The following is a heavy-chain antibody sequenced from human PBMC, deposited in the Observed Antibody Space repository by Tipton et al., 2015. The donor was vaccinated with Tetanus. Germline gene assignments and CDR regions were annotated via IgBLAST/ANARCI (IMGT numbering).Heavy chain of an antibody. CDR3: TVVTPGNWFDP. Sequence: TLSLTCTVSGGSISSGGYYWSWIRQHPGKGLEWIGYIYYSGSTYYNPSLKSRVTISVDTSKNQFSLKLSSVTAADTAVYYCTVVTPGNWFDPWGQGTLVTVSS. V-gene: IGHV4-31*03. D-gene: IGHD4-23*01. CDR1: GGSISSGGYY. CDR2: IYYSGST. J-gene: IGHJ5*02.